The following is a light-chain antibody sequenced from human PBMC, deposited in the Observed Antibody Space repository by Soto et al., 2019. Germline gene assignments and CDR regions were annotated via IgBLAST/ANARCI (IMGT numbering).Light chain of an antibody. CDR1: QSISTS. Sequence: IQMTQSPSSLSASVGDRVTITCRASQSISTSLSWYQQMPGKAPKLLIYAASTLQTGVPSRFSGSGSGTDFTLTISSLQPEDFATYFCQQSYRTLYSFGQGTRLEIK. V-gene: IGKV1-39*01. J-gene: IGKJ2*03. CDR3: QQSYRTLYS. CDR2: AAS.